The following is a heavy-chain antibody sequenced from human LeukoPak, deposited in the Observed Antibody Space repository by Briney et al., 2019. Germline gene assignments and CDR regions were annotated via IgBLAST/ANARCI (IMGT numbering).Heavy chain of an antibody. CDR3: VRRVYYYDNSGSNWFDP. D-gene: IGHD3-22*01. V-gene: IGHV4-59*08. J-gene: IGHJ5*02. CDR1: GGSISSYH. Sequence: PSETLSLTCTVSGGSISSYHWSWVRQPPGKGLEWIGYIYYSGSTNYNPSLKSRVTISVDTSRNQFSLKVNSVTAADTAVYYCVRRVYYYDNSGSNWFDPWGQGTLVTASS. CDR2: IYYSGST.